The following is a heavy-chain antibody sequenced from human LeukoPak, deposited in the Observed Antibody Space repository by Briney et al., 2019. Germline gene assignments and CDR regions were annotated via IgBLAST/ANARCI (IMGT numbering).Heavy chain of an antibody. D-gene: IGHD5-18*01. Sequence: PSETLSLTCAVYGGSFSGYYWSWIRQPPGKGLEWIGEINHSGSTNYNPSLKSRVTISVDTSKNQFSLKLSSVTAADTAVYYCARGKDRAYSYGYMDVWGKGTTVTVSS. CDR2: INHSGST. CDR3: ARGKDRAYSYGYMDV. J-gene: IGHJ6*03. V-gene: IGHV4-34*01. CDR1: GGSFSGYY.